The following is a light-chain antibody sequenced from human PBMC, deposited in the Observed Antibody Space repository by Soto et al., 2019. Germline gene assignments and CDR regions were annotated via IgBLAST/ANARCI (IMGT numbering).Light chain of an antibody. CDR2: GAS. J-gene: IGKJ3*01. CDR3: QQYNDWPPIT. Sequence: EGVMTQSPATLSLSPGERATLSCRASQSVSSDLAWYQQKPGQAPRLLIYGASTRSTDIPARFSGGGSGTEFTLTISNLQSEDFGIYYCQQYNDWPPITFGPGTKVYIK. V-gene: IGKV3-15*01. CDR1: QSVSSD.